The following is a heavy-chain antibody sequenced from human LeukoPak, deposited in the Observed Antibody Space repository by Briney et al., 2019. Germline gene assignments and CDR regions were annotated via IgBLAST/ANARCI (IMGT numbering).Heavy chain of an antibody. D-gene: IGHD3-9*01. CDR3: ARDRGVDYDILTGQAPDY. V-gene: IGHV1-18*04. J-gene: IGHJ4*02. CDR2: INAYNGHT. Sequence: ASVKVSCKTSGYTFTIYGISWVRQAPGQGLEWMGWINAYNGHTKYAHKVHGRGTMTTDTSTRTAYMELRSLRFDDTALYYCARDRGVDYDILTGQAPDYWGQGTLVTVSS. CDR1: GYTFTIYG.